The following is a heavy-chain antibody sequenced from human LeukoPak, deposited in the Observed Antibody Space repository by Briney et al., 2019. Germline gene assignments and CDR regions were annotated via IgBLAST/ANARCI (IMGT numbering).Heavy chain of an antibody. CDR2: VSGKSDYI. J-gene: IGHJ4*02. CDR1: GFNFSDYT. D-gene: IGHD5-24*01. Sequence: GGSLRLSCAASGFNFSDYTMTWVRQAPGKGLEWVSSVSGKSDYIYYADSVKGRFTIARDNAKNSIYLQMNSLRGEDTAVYSCARGQRRHIDMAPSFDYWGQGTLVTVSS. V-gene: IGHV3-21*01. CDR3: ARGQRRHIDMAPSFDY.